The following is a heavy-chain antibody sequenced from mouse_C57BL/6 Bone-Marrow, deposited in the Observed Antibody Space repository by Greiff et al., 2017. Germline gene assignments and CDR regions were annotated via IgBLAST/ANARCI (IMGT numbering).Heavy chain of an antibody. J-gene: IGHJ2*01. CDR1: GYSITSGYY. CDR2: ISYDGSN. Sequence: SGPGLVKPSQSLSLTCSVTGYSITSGYYWNWIRQFPGNKLEWMGYISYDGSNNYNPYLKNRISITRDTSKNQFFLKLNSVTTEDTATYYCARRDYFDYWGQGTTLTVSS. CDR3: ARRDYFDY. V-gene: IGHV3-6*01.